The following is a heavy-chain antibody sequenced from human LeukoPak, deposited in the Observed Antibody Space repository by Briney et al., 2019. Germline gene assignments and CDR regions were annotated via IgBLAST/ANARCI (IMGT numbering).Heavy chain of an antibody. J-gene: IGHJ4*02. CDR1: GGTFSSYA. Sequence: ASVKVSCKASGGTFSSYAISWVRQAPGQGLEWMGRIIPILGIANYAQKFQGRVTITADKSTSTAYMELSSLRSEDTAVYYCARHYDFWSGYSSGFDYWGQGTLVTLSS. V-gene: IGHV1-69*04. CDR2: IIPILGIA. CDR3: ARHYDFWSGYSSGFDY. D-gene: IGHD3-3*01.